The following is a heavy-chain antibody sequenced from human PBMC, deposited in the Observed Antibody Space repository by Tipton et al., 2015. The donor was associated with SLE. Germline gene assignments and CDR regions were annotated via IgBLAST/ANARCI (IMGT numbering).Heavy chain of an antibody. Sequence: TLSLTCTVSGGSINSGSYYWSWIRQPAGKGLEWIGRIYTSGSTNYNPSLQSRLTISVDRSKNQFSLNLRSVTAADTAVYFCAKSGGSGYNFWGQGILVTVSS. CDR3: AKSGGSGYNF. CDR2: IYTSGST. V-gene: IGHV4-61*02. D-gene: IGHD5-12*01. CDR1: GGSINSGSYY. J-gene: IGHJ4*02.